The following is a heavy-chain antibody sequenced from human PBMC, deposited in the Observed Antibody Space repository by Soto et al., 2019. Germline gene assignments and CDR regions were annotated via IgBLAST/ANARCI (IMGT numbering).Heavy chain of an antibody. CDR2: INHSGST. V-gene: IGHV4-34*01. CDR3: ARLRFGEFIRLDY. CDR1: GGSFSGYY. J-gene: IGHJ4*02. D-gene: IGHD3-10*01. Sequence: QVQLQQWGAGLLKPSETLSLTCAVYGGSFSGYYWSWIRQPPGQGLEWIGEINHSGSTNYNPSLKRRGTISVDTSKNQCSRKLSSVTAADTAVYYCARLRFGEFIRLDYWGQGTLVTVSS.